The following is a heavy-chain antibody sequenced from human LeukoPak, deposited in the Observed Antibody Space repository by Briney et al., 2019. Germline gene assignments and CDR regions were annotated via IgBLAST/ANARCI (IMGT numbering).Heavy chain of an antibody. CDR2: ISGSGGST. D-gene: IGHD6-13*01. CDR1: GFTLSSYA. J-gene: IGHJ4*02. V-gene: IGHV3-23*01. Sequence: PGGSLRLSCAGSGFTLSSYAMSWVRQAPGKGLEWVSAISGSGGSTYYADSVKGRFTVSRDNSKNTLYLQMNSLRVEDTAVYYCAKGSSSWYSLFDYWGQGTLVTVSS. CDR3: AKGSSSWYSLFDY.